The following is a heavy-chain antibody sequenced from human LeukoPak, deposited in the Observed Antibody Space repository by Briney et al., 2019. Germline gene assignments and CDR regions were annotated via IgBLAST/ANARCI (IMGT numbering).Heavy chain of an antibody. CDR1: GFTFSDYY. CDR3: ARDWGLGYCSSTSCQRLDY. V-gene: IGHV3-11*04. D-gene: IGHD2-2*01. Sequence: PGGALRLSCAAPGFTFSDYYMSWVRQAPGEGLGWVSYISSSGSTIYYADSVKGRFTISRDNAKNSLYLQMNSLRAEDTAVYYCARDWGLGYCSSTSCQRLDYWGQGTLVTVSS. CDR2: ISSSGSTI. J-gene: IGHJ4*02.